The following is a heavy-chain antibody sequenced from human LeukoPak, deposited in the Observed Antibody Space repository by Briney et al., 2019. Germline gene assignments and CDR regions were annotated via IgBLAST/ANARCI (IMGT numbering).Heavy chain of an antibody. V-gene: IGHV1-69*13. D-gene: IGHD3-10*01. CDR1: GGTFSSYA. CDR2: IIPIFGTA. J-gene: IGHJ6*02. Sequence: ASVKVSCKASGGTFSSYAISWVRQAPGQGLEWMGGIIPIFGTANYAQKFQGRVTITADESTSTAYMELSSLRSEDTAVYYCARDPNPYYYGSGSYGAYYGMDVWGQGTTVTVS. CDR3: ARDPNPYYYGSGSYGAYYGMDV.